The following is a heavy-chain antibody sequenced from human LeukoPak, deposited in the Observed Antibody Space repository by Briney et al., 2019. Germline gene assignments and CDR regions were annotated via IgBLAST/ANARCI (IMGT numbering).Heavy chain of an antibody. J-gene: IGHJ3*02. CDR2: IKQDGSEK. D-gene: IGHD5-18*01. V-gene: IGHV3-7*01. Sequence: GGSLRLSCAASGFTFSNAWMSWVRQAPGKGLEWVANIKQDGSEKYYVDSVKGRFTISRDNAKNSLYLQMNSLRAEDTAVYYCARDKGGRVTLDAFDIWGQGTMVTVSS. CDR3: ARDKGGRVTLDAFDI. CDR1: GFTFSNAW.